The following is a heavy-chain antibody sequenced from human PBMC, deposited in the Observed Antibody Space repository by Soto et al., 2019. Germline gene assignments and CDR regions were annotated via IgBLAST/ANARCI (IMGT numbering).Heavy chain of an antibody. CDR3: ARGGVAARKGRWFDP. D-gene: IGHD6-25*01. J-gene: IGHJ5*02. Sequence: QVQLQESGPGLVKPSETLSLTCTVSGGSISSYYWGWIRQPPGKGLEWIGYIHYSGSTNYNPSIRSRVTISVDTPKNQFTLKVNFMSAADTDIYYCARGGVAARKGRWFDPWGQGTLVTGSS. CDR2: IHYSGST. CDR1: GGSISSYY. V-gene: IGHV4-59*01.